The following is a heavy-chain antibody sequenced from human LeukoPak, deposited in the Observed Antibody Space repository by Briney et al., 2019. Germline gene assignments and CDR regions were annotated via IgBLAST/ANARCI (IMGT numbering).Heavy chain of an antibody. CDR2: ISPDNGGT. D-gene: IGHD3-10*01. V-gene: IGHV1-2*07. Sequence: ASVNVSSTASVYTFTVYHLHWARQAPGQGLEWMGWISPDNGGTNYAHKFQGRVTMTRDPSSTTAYMEMTRLTSADTAVYYCARVGYYGSGTFGYWGQGAQVTVSS. J-gene: IGHJ4*02. CDR1: VYTFTVYH. CDR3: ARVGYYGSGTFGY.